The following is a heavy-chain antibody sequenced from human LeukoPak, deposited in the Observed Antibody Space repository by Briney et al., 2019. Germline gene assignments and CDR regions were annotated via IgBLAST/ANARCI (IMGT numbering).Heavy chain of an antibody. CDR2: IIPIFGTA. Sequence: SVKVSCKASGGTFSSYAISWVRQAPGQGLEWMGGIIPIFGTANYAQKFQGRVTITADESTSTAYMELSSLRSEDTAVYYCAKDHWAGTSFDYWGQGTLVTVSS. CDR1: GGTFSSYA. D-gene: IGHD6-19*01. CDR3: AKDHWAGTSFDY. J-gene: IGHJ4*02. V-gene: IGHV1-69*13.